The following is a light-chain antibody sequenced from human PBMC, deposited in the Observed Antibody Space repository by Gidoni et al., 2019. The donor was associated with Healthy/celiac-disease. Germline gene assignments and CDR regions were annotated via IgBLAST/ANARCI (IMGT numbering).Light chain of an antibody. CDR3: QQYYSTPIT. CDR1: QSVLYSSNNKNY. Sequence: DIVMTQSPDSLAVSLGERATINCKSSQSVLYSSNNKNYLAWYQQKPGQPPKLLIYWASTRESGVPDRFSGSGSGTDFTLTISSLQAEDVAVYYCQQYYSTPITFXQXTRLEI. V-gene: IGKV4-1*01. J-gene: IGKJ5*01. CDR2: WAS.